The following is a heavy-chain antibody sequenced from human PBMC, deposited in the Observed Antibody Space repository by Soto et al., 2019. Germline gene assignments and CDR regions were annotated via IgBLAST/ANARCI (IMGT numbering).Heavy chain of an antibody. CDR1: GGSFGKSA. CDR2: FIPVYRTL. D-gene: IGHD5-12*01. V-gene: IGHV1-69*06. Sequence: SVKVSCKASGGSFGKSAINWVRQTPGQGLEWLGGFIPVYRTLNYAQKFQGRVTMTEDTSTDTAYMELSSLRSEDTAVYYCATAGEMATISEAFDIWGQGTMVTVSS. CDR3: ATAGEMATISEAFDI. J-gene: IGHJ3*02.